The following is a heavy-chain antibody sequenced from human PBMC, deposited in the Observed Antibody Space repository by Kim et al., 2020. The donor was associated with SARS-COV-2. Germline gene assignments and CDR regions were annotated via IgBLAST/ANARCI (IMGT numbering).Heavy chain of an antibody. Sequence: SVKVSCKASGGTFSSYAISWVRQAPGQGLEWMGGIIPIFGTANYAQKFQGRVTITADESTSTAYMELSSLRSEDTAVYYCARVGPGYCSSTSCYRTYYYYGMDVWGQGTTVTVSS. CDR2: IIPIFGTA. CDR3: ARVGPGYCSSTSCYRTYYYYGMDV. V-gene: IGHV1-69*13. D-gene: IGHD2-2*03. CDR1: GGTFSSYA. J-gene: IGHJ6*02.